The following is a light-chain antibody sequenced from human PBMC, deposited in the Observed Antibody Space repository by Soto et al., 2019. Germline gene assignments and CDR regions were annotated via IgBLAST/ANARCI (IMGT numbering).Light chain of an antibody. CDR1: SSNIGGGYD. J-gene: IGLJ2*01. Sequence: QSVLTQPPSVSVAPGQRVTISCTGSSSNIGGGYDVHWYQQLPGTAPKVLIYGNSYRPSGVPDRFSGSKSGNSASLAITGLQAEDEAEYYCQSYDSSLSAVVFGGETKLTVL. V-gene: IGLV1-40*01. CDR3: QSYDSSLSAVV. CDR2: GNS.